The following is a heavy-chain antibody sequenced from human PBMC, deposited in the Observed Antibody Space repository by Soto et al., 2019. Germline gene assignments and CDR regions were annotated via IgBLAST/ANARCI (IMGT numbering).Heavy chain of an antibody. Sequence: QVQLVQSGAEVKKPGPSVKVSCKDSGGTFSTYSMFWWRQAPGQGLEGMGRIIPMLGIANHAQRFQDRVTITADKSTATAHMELSSLRSEDTALYYCTIGSWSGEVFDIWGQGTMVTVSS. D-gene: IGHD2-21*01. CDR3: TIGSWSGEVFDI. J-gene: IGHJ3*02. CDR2: IIPMLGIA. CDR1: GGTFSTYS. V-gene: IGHV1-69*02.